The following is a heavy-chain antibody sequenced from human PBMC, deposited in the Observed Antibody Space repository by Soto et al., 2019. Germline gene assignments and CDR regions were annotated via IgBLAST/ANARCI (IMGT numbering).Heavy chain of an antibody. D-gene: IGHD1-7*01. J-gene: IGHJ4*02. Sequence: PSETLSLTCTVSGGSISSYYWSWIRQPPGKGLEWIGYIYYSGSTNYNPSLKSRVTISVDTSKNQFSLKLSSVTAADTAVYYCARVSVYNCNYLGPLAYWGQGTLVTVSS. V-gene: IGHV4-59*01. CDR1: GGSISSYY. CDR3: ARVSVYNCNYLGPLAY. CDR2: IYYSGST.